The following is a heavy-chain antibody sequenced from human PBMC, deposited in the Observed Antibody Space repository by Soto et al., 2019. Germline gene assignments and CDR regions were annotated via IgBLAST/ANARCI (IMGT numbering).Heavy chain of an antibody. J-gene: IGHJ4*02. CDR3: ARGPLVVLNYFES. CDR1: GGTFRNYP. CDR2: IFPLTDIP. Sequence: QVQLVQSGTEVKKPGSSVKVSCKASGGTFRNYPINWVRQAPGQGLEWMGSIFPLTDIPDYAQNFQARLTRSADKSTSTAYMELSSLTSDDTAVYFCARGPLVVLNYFESWGQGTLVTVSS. V-gene: IGHV1-69*02.